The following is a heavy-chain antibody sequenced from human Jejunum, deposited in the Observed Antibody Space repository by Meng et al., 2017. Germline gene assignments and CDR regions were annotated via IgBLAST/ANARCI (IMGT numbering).Heavy chain of an antibody. CDR3: AREAVTAGFDP. V-gene: IGHV3-74*01. D-gene: IGHD2-21*02. Sequence: EVQLVESGGGLVYPGGSLTLSCVASGFSFSSSWIHWFRQAPGKGLVWVSRIRFDGSYLNYADSVKGRFTISRDNARNTLYLQMNSLTVEDTAVYYCAREAVTAGFDPWGQGTLVTVSS. J-gene: IGHJ5*02. CDR2: IRFDGSYL. CDR1: GFSFSSSW.